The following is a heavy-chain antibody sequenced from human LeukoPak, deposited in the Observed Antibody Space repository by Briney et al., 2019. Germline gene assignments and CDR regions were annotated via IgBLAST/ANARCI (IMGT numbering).Heavy chain of an antibody. CDR2: ISSSSSYI. V-gene: IGHV3-21*01. Sequence: GGSLRLSCAASGFTFSRYSMNWVRQAPGKGLEWGSAISSSSSYIYYADSVKGRFTISRDNAKNSLYLQMNSLRAEDTAAYYCARGESSSNAFDIWGQGTMVTVSS. D-gene: IGHD6-6*01. CDR3: ARGESSSNAFDI. J-gene: IGHJ3*02. CDR1: GFTFSRYS.